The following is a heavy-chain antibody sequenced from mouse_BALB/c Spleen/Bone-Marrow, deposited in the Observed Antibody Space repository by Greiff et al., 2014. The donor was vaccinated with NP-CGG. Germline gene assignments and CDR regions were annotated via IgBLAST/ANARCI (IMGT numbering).Heavy chain of an antibody. CDR3: ARWEYYAMDY. Sequence: VHVKQSGAELVKPGASVKLSCTASGFNIKDTYMHWVKQRPEQGLEWIGRIDPANGNTKYDPRFQGKATITAETSSNTAYLQLSSLTSEDTAVYYCARWEYYAMDYWGQGTSVTVSS. CDR1: GFNIKDTY. V-gene: IGHV14-3*02. CDR2: IDPANGNT. D-gene: IGHD4-1*01. J-gene: IGHJ4*01.